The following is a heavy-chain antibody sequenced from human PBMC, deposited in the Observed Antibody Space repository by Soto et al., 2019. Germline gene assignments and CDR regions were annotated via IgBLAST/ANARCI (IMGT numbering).Heavy chain of an antibody. CDR3: ARWVGASNWFDP. V-gene: IGHV3-23*01. CDR1: GFSFTSYA. CDR2: ISGSGGDT. D-gene: IGHD1-26*01. Sequence: PGGSLRLSCSASGFSFTSYARSWVRQAPGKGLEWVSGISGSGGDTKSADSVKGRFTISRDNFKNMLYLQLSRLTSDDTAVYYCARWVGASNWFDPWGQGTLVTV. J-gene: IGHJ5*02.